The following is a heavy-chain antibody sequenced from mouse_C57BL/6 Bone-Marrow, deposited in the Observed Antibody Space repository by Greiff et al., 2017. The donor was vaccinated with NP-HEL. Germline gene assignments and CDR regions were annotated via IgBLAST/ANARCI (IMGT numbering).Heavy chain of an antibody. V-gene: IGHV5-12*01. D-gene: IGHD2-3*01. CDR1: GFTFSDYY. Sequence: EVQGVESGGGLVQPGGSLKLSCAASGFTFSDYYMYWVRQTPEKRLEWVAYISNGGGSTYYPDTVKGRFTISRDNAKNTLYLQMSRLKSEDTAMYDCARPDGYPWFAYWGQGTLVTVSA. J-gene: IGHJ3*01. CDR2: ISNGGGST. CDR3: ARPDGYPWFAY.